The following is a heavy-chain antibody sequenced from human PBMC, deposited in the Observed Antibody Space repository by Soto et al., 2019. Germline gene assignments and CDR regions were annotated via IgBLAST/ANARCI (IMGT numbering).Heavy chain of an antibody. V-gene: IGHV4-61*05. J-gene: IGHJ6*03. Sequence: SETLSLTCTVSGGSISSSSYYWGWIRQPPGKGLEWIGYIYYSGSTNYNPSLKSRVTISVDTSKNQFSLKLSSVTAADTAVYYCARVGGYELGYYMDVWGKGTTVTVSS. D-gene: IGHD5-12*01. CDR1: GGSISSSSYY. CDR2: IYYSGST. CDR3: ARVGGYELGYYMDV.